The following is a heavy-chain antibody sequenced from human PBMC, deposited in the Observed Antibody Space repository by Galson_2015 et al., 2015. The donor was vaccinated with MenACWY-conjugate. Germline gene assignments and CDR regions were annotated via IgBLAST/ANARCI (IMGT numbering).Heavy chain of an antibody. CDR1: GCDCVTYW. CDR3: ARHPPGGRCMDF. J-gene: IGHJ6*02. CDR2: ISAFDSKT. Sequence: QSGAEEKKAGEFLQISCKASGCDCVTYWIGWVRQVPGKGMEWVGLISAFDSKTRYSPAFEGRFTISADNSITTAYLQWNSLQASDTAMYSCARHPPGGRCMDFWGQWTTFTVSS. D-gene: IGHD1-26*01. V-gene: IGHV5-51*01.